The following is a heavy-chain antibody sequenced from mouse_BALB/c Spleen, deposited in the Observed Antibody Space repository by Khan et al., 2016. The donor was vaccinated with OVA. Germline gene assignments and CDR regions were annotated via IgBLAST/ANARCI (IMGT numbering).Heavy chain of an antibody. V-gene: IGHV1S56*01. CDR1: DNTFKSYY. CDR3: AISYYGSFWYFDV. CDR2: IYPGDGRT. Sequence: QVQLQQSGPELVKPGASVKMSCKASDNTFKSYYIHWVKQRPGQGLEWIGWIYPGDGRTKYNEKFKGKTTLTADKSSSTANMFLSSLTSEDSAIYFCAISYYGSFWYFDVWGAGTTVTVSS. D-gene: IGHD1-1*01. J-gene: IGHJ1*01.